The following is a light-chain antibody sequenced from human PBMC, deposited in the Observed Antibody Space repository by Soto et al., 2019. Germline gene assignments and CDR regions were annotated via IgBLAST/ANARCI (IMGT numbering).Light chain of an antibody. J-gene: IGKJ4*01. CDR3: QQTFSNRLS. CDR1: QSVSTS. Sequence: DIQMTQSPSSLSASVGARVTITCRASQSVSTSVNWYQQLGGKAPKLLIQHSSTLQSGVPSRFSGSGSGTDFTFTISSLQPEDCATYYCQQTFSNRLSFGGGTKVEIK. CDR2: HSS. V-gene: IGKV1-39*01.